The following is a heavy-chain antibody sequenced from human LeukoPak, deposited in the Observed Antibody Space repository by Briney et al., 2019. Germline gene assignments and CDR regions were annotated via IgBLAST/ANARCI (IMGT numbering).Heavy chain of an antibody. Sequence: GGSLRLSCAASGFTFSSYAMSWVRQAPGKGLEWVSGISGSGGSTYHADSVKGRFTISRDNSKNTLYLQMNSLRAEDTAVYYCAKHSSWGKYYFDYWGQGTLVTVSP. CDR1: GFTFSSYA. V-gene: IGHV3-23*01. CDR2: ISGSGGST. J-gene: IGHJ4*02. D-gene: IGHD6-13*01. CDR3: AKHSSWGKYYFDY.